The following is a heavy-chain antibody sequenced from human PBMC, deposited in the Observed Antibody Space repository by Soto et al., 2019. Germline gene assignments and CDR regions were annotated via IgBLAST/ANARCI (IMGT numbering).Heavy chain of an antibody. CDR3: ARDRVGAWYSSARGPGDAFXI. D-gene: IGHD6-25*01. V-gene: IGHV3-48*02. CDR1: GFTFGSYS. CDR2: ISSSSSTI. Sequence: PGGSLRLSCAASGFTFGSYSMNWVRQAPGKGLEWVSYISSSSSTIYYADSVKGRFTISRDNAKNSLYLQMNSLRDEDTAVYYCARDRVGAWYSSARGPGDAFXIWGQGTMVXVSS. J-gene: IGHJ3*02.